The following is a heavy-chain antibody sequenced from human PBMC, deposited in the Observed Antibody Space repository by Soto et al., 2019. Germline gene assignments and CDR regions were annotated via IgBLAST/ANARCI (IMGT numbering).Heavy chain of an antibody. CDR1: GGSLSTNP. Sequence: SVKVSCKASGGSLSTNPISWVRQAPGQGLEWMGGTGSGTGPGNHAQKFQGRLTVTAYKSTSTVYMELTNLSSEDTAVYYCARRDSGGFYRFFDSWGQGTLVTVSS. J-gene: IGHJ4*02. CDR2: TGSGTGPG. V-gene: IGHV1-69*06. D-gene: IGHD2-15*01. CDR3: ARRDSGGFYRFFDS.